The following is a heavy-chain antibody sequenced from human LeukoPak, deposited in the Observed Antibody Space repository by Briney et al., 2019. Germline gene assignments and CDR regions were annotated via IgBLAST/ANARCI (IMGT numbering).Heavy chain of an antibody. CDR3: ARSRRYSSSSGWFDP. CDR2: IYDSGST. D-gene: IGHD6-6*01. V-gene: IGHV4-59*01. Sequence: SETLSLTCTVSGGSFNNYYWSWIRQPPGKGLEWIGYIYDSGSTNYNPSLESRVTISVDTSKNQFSLNLSSVTAADTAVYYCARSRRYSSSSGWFDPWGQGTLVTVSS. CDR1: GGSFNNYY. J-gene: IGHJ5*02.